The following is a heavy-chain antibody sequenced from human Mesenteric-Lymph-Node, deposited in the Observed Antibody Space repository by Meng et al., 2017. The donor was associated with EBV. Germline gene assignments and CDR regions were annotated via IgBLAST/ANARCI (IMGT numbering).Heavy chain of an antibody. J-gene: IGHJ4*02. D-gene: IGHD6-19*01. CDR2: IYHRGST. V-gene: IGHV4-4*02. CDR3: ARVNEGQWLVRGAFDY. CDR1: GGSIRTSNW. Sequence: GRRQGQGPGLVRPSGTLSPTCAVSGGSIRTSNWWSWVRQPPGKGLEWIGEIYHRGSTNYNPSLTSRVTISVDESKNEFSLSLTSVTAADTAVYFCARVNEGQWLVRGAFDYWGQGTLVTVSS.